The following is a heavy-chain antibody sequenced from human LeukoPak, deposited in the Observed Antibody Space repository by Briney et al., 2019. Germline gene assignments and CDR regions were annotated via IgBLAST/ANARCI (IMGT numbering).Heavy chain of an antibody. CDR2: ISSSSSTI. V-gene: IGHV3-48*02. CDR1: GFTFSSYS. D-gene: IGHD2-2*01. CDR3: ARDLGPAAIPYYYYYGMDV. Sequence: GGSLRLSCAASGFTFSSYSMNWVRQAPGKGLEWVSYISSSSSTIYYADSVKGRFTISRDNAKNSLYLQMNSLRDEDTAVYYCARDLGPAAIPYYYYYGMDVWGQGTTVTVSS. J-gene: IGHJ6*02.